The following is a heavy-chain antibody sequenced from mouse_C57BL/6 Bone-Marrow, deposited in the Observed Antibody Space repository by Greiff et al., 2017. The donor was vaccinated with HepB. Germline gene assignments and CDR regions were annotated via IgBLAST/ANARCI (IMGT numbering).Heavy chain of an antibody. CDR1: GFTFSDFY. CDR2: SRNKANDYTT. J-gene: IGHJ4*01. Sequence: EVQRVESGGGLVQSGRSLRLSCATSGFTFSDFYMEWVRQAPGKGLEWIAASRNKANDYTTEYSASVKGRFIVSRDTSQSILYLQMNALRAEDTAIYYCARDAYYDYDNYAMDYWGQGTSVTVSS. CDR3: ARDAYYDYDNYAMDY. V-gene: IGHV7-1*01. D-gene: IGHD2-4*01.